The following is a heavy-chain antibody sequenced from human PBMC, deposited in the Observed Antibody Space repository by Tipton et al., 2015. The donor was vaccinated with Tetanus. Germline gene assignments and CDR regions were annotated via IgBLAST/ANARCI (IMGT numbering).Heavy chain of an antibody. CDR3: ARGGYSSTWYLSALLDY. CDR2: IIPSGGSA. CDR1: GYTFTSYY. J-gene: IGHJ4*02. D-gene: IGHD6-13*01. V-gene: IGHV1-46*01. Sequence: QVQLVQSGAEVKKPGASVKVSCKASGYTFTSYYIHWVRQAPGQGLEWMGVIIPSGGSANYAQKFQGRVTMTGDTSTSTVDMELSSLRSEDTAVYYCARGGYSSTWYLSALLDYWGQGTLVSVSS.